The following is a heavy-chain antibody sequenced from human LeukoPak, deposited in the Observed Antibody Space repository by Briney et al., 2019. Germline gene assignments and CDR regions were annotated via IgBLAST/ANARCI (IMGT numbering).Heavy chain of an antibody. CDR3: AIHFGSGSGSYYNLYGYYYYYMDV. CDR1: GYSFTNYW. V-gene: IGHV5-51*01. D-gene: IGHD3-10*01. Sequence: GESLKISCKGSGYSFTNYWIGWVRQMPGKGLEWMGIIHPGESDTRYSPSFQTHVTIAAHKSIRTASPHWSSQNASDTSIYHCAIHFGSGSGSYYNLYGYYYYYMDVWGKGTTVTVSS. J-gene: IGHJ6*03. CDR2: IHPGESDT.